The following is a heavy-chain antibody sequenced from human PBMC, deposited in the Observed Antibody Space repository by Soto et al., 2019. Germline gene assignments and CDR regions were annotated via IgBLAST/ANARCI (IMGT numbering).Heavy chain of an antibody. CDR1: GYSFMNYY. V-gene: IGHV1-46*01. D-gene: IGHD5-18*01. Sequence: ASVKVSCKSSGYSFMNYYIHWVRLAPGQGLEWMGIVNPNGYTSTLAQKFQGRLTVTSDTSTSTVYMELGSLSSEDTAVYYCARDLHGAFTTMVYWGQGSLVTVSS. CDR2: VNPNGYTS. CDR3: ARDLHGAFTTMVY. J-gene: IGHJ4*02.